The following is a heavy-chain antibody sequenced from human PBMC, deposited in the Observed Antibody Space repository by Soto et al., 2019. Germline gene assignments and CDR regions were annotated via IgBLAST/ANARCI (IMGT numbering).Heavy chain of an antibody. J-gene: IGHJ5*02. CDR1: GFTLSAYW. CDR2: INHSGNT. V-gene: IGHV4-34*08. Sequence: VQLEESGGDLVQPGGSLRLSCAASGFTLSAYWMTWVRQAPGKGLEWIGEINHSGNTQYNPSLKSRVTMSLDTSKNQFSLKLTSVTAADTAVYYCFGWLGSNWLDPWGQGTLVTVSS. D-gene: IGHD3-22*01. CDR3: FGWLGSNWLDP.